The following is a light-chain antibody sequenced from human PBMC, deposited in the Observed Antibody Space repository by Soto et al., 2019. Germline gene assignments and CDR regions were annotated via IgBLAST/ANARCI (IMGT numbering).Light chain of an antibody. Sequence: QSALTQPRSVSGSPGQSVTISCTGTSIDVGGYDYVSWYQQHPGKAPKLMIYDVNKRPSGVPDRLSGSKSGNTASLTISGLQAEDEADYYCCSYAGSTSVFGTGTKVTVL. J-gene: IGLJ1*01. CDR1: SIDVGGYDY. CDR2: DVN. V-gene: IGLV2-11*01. CDR3: CSYAGSTSV.